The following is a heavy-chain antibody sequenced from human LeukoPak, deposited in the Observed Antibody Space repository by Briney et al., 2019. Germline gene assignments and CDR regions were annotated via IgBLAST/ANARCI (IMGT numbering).Heavy chain of an antibody. V-gene: IGHV4-34*01. Sequence: PSETLSLTCTVSGGSISNYYWSWIRQPPGKGLEWIGEINHSGSTNYNPSLKSRVTISVDTSKNQFSLKLSSVTAADTAVYYCARGRVVVPAAMRKARAFDIWGQGTMVTVSS. D-gene: IGHD2-2*01. J-gene: IGHJ3*02. CDR1: GGSISNYY. CDR2: INHSGST. CDR3: ARGRVVVPAAMRKARAFDI.